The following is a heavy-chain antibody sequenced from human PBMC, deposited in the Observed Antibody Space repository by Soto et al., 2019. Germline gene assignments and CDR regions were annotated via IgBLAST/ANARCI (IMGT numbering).Heavy chain of an antibody. CDR1: GFTFSNYA. D-gene: IGHD3-22*01. Sequence: EVQLLESGGGLVQPGGSLRLSCIGFGFTFSNYAMSWVRQAPGKGLEWVSSISGGGDNTFYADSVKGRLTISRDNSRNTLFLQLNSLRVEDTALYFCAKKDGTDGFYDAFDMWGRGTMVTVSS. CDR2: ISGGGDNT. CDR3: AKKDGTDGFYDAFDM. V-gene: IGHV3-23*01. J-gene: IGHJ3*02.